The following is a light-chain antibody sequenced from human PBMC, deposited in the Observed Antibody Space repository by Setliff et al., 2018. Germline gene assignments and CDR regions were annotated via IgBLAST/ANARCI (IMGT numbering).Light chain of an antibody. J-gene: IGLJ2*01. Sequence: SYELTQPPSVSVAPGETATIPCGGNNIGTKSVHWYQQKPGQAPLVVVYDDSDRPSGIPERFSGSNSGHTATLTINRAEAGDEADYYCQVWGSGVDPVVFGGGTKVTVL. V-gene: IGLV3-21*02. CDR2: DDS. CDR3: QVWGSGVDPVV. CDR1: NIGTKS.